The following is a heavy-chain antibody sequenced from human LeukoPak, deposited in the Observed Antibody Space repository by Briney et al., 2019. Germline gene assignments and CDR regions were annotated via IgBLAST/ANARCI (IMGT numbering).Heavy chain of an antibody. CDR2: IWYDGSNK. CDR1: GFTFSSYG. V-gene: IGHV3-33*01. CDR3: ARDRVNTYYYDSSGYYLDY. Sequence: GGSLRLSCVASGFTFSSYGMHWVRQAPGKGLEWVAVIWYDGSNKYYADSVKGRFTISRDNSKNTLYLQMNSLRAEDTAVYYCARDRVNTYYYDSSGYYLDYWGQGTLVTVSS. D-gene: IGHD3-22*01. J-gene: IGHJ4*02.